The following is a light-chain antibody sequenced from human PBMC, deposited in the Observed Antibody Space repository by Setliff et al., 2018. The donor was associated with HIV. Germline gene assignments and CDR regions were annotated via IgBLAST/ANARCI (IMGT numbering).Light chain of an antibody. Sequence: QSALAQPASVSGAPGQNITISCTGSSSNIGASYDVSWYQQLPGTAPKLLIYGNSNRPSGVPDRFSGSKSGTSASLAITGLQAEDEADYYCQSYDSSLSGYVFGTGTKVTVL. CDR3: QSYDSSLSGYV. J-gene: IGLJ1*01. V-gene: IGLV1-40*01. CDR1: SSNIGASYD. CDR2: GNS.